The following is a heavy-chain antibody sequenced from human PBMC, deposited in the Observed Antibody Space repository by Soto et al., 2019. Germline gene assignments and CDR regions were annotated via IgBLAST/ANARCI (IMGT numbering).Heavy chain of an antibody. V-gene: IGHV1-69*01. Sequence: QVQLVQSGAEVKKPGSSVKVSCKASGGTFCSYAISWVRQAPGQGLEWMGGIIPIPGTANYAQKFQGRVTIAADESTSTAYMELSSLRSEDTAVYYCARSQGSSTSLEIYYYSYYGMAVWGQGTTVTVSS. CDR3: ARSQGSSTSLEIYYYSYYGMAV. J-gene: IGHJ6*02. CDR1: GGTFCSYA. D-gene: IGHD2-2*01. CDR2: IIPIPGTA.